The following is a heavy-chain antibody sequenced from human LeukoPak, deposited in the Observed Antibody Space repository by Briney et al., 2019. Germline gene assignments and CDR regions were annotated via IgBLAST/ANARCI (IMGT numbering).Heavy chain of an antibody. J-gene: IGHJ4*02. CDR3: ARGLGAFDY. CDR1: GDSISSYY. Sequence: SETLSLTCAVSGDSISSYYWSWIRQPPGKGLEWIGYIYYSGSTNYNPSLKSRVTISVDTSKNQFSLKLSSVTAADTAVYYCARGLGAFDYWGQGTLVTVSS. CDR2: IYYSGST. V-gene: IGHV4-59*12. D-gene: IGHD3-16*01.